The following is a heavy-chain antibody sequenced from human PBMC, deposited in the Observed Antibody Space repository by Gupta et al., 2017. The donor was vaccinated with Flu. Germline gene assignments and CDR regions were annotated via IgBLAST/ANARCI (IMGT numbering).Heavy chain of an antibody. Sequence: QVQLQESGPGLVKPSETLSLTCTVSSGSISSHYWGWIRQLPGKGLECIGFIFHSGSTDYNPSLKSRVSISLDTSKTQFSLKLTSVTAADTAVYYCARGGSDGGYYVWWQLWGQGTLVTVSS. CDR2: IFHSGST. J-gene: IGHJ4*02. V-gene: IGHV4-59*08. D-gene: IGHD3-22*01. CDR3: ARGGSDGGYYVWWQL. CDR1: SGSISSHY.